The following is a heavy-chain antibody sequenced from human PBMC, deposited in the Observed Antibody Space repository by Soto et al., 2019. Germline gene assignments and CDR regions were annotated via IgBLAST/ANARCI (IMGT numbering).Heavy chain of an antibody. D-gene: IGHD5-12*01. V-gene: IGHV1-69*01. CDR3: AINEGTDGYKFAY. CDR1: GGTFSTYD. J-gene: IGHJ4*02. Sequence: QVQLVQSGAEVKKPGSSVKVSCTASGGTFSTYDICWVRQAPGQGLEWMGGVIPLFGTANYAQKFQGRATIIADESTRTAYMELRRLRSEDTAVYYCAINEGTDGYKFAYWGQGTLVTVSS. CDR2: VIPLFGTA.